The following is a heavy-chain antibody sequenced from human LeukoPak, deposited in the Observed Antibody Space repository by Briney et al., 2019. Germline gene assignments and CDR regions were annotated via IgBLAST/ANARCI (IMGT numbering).Heavy chain of an antibody. Sequence: ASVKVSCKASGYTVTGHYLHWVRQAPGQGLEWMGWINPNSGVTNYAQKFQGRVTMTRDTSINTAYMELHSLTSDDTAMYYCAKDAYSGFSSSYNMDSWGQGTLVILSS. CDR3: AKDAYSGFSSSYNMDS. CDR2: INPNSGVT. D-gene: IGHD5-18*01. J-gene: IGHJ4*02. V-gene: IGHV1-2*02. CDR1: GYTVTGHY.